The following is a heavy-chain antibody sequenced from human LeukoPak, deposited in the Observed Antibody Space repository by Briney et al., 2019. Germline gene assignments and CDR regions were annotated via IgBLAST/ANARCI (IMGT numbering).Heavy chain of an antibody. CDR1: GFTFSSYG. CDR2: ISYDGSNK. V-gene: IGHV3-30*18. CDR3: AKAWFAYYGSGSSLRMDV. J-gene: IGHJ6*02. D-gene: IGHD3-10*01. Sequence: PGRSLRLSCAASGFTFSSYGMHWVRQAPGKGLEWVAVISYDGSNKYYADSVKGRFTISRDNSKNTLYLQMNSLRAEDTAVYYCAKAWFAYYGSGSSLRMDVWGQGTTVTVSS.